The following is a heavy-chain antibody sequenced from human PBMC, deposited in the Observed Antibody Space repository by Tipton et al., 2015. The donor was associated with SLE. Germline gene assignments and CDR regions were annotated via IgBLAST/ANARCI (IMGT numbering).Heavy chain of an antibody. CDR3: ARHIVVVPEAFDI. Sequence: TLSLTCTVSGYSISPYYWTWIRQTPGKGLEWIGYIHSSGTTNYSPSLNSRVTISVDTSKNQFSLKLSSVTAADTAVYYCARHIVVVPEAFDIWGQGTMVTVSS. CDR1: GYSISPYY. CDR2: IHSSGTT. J-gene: IGHJ3*02. V-gene: IGHV4-59*08. D-gene: IGHD2-21*01.